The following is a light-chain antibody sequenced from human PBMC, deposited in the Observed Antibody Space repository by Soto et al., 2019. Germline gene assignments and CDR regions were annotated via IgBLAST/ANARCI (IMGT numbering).Light chain of an antibody. CDR1: RDIAHY. CDR2: DAS. V-gene: IGKV1-33*01. Sequence: DIQLTQSPSSLSASVGDRITITCQASRDIAHYLSWYQQKPGKAPHLLVYDASKLQTGVPSRFSGSASGTDFTFAISSLQPEDRATYFCQQYDDLPLTFGGGTKVEIK. CDR3: QQYDDLPLT. J-gene: IGKJ4*01.